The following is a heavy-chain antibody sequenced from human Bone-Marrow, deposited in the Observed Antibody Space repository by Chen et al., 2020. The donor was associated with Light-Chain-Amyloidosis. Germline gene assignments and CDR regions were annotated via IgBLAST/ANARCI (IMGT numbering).Heavy chain of an antibody. Sequence: MGVIYPDDSDARYSPSFEGQVTISADKSITTAYLQWRSLKASDNAMYYCARRRDGYNFDYWGQGTLVTVSS. CDR3: ARRRDGYNFDY. CDR2: IYPDDSDA. J-gene: IGHJ4*02. D-gene: IGHD5-12*01. V-gene: IGHV5-51*01.